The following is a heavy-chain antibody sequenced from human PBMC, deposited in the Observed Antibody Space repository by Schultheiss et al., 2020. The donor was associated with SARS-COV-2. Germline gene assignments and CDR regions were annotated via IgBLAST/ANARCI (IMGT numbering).Heavy chain of an antibody. CDR3: ARAKVKSPYYYYYGMDV. D-gene: IGHD2-21*01. CDR1: GYTFSGYH. Sequence: ASVKVSCNTSGYTFSGYHIQWVRQAPGQGLEWMGWINTNTGNPTYAQGFTGRFVFSLDTSVSTAYLQISSLKAEDTAVYYCARAKVKSPYYYYYGMDVWGQGTTVTVSS. J-gene: IGHJ6*02. CDR2: INTNTGNP. V-gene: IGHV7-4-1*02.